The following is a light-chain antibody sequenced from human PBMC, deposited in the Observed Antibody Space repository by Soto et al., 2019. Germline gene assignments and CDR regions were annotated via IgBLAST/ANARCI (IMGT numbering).Light chain of an antibody. V-gene: IGLV1-44*01. CDR2: SNN. Sequence: QLVLTQPPSASGTPGQRVTISCSGSSSNIGSNTVNWYQQLPGTAPKLLIYSNNQRHSGVPDRFSGSKSGTSASLAISGLKSEDEADYYCAACDDSLNGVVFGRGTKLTVL. CDR3: AACDDSLNGVV. J-gene: IGLJ2*01. CDR1: SSNIGSNT.